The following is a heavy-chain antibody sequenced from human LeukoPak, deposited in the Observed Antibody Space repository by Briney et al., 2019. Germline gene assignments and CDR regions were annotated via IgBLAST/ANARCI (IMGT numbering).Heavy chain of an antibody. CDR3: ARDLGIVGATSSFDP. D-gene: IGHD1-26*01. Sequence: ASVKVSCKASGYTFTGYYMHWVRQAPGQGLEWMGWINPNSGGTNYAQKFQGRVTMTRDTSISTAYMELSRLRSDDTAVYCCARDLGIVGATSSFDPWGQGTLVTVSS. J-gene: IGHJ5*02. CDR2: INPNSGGT. V-gene: IGHV1-2*02. CDR1: GYTFTGYY.